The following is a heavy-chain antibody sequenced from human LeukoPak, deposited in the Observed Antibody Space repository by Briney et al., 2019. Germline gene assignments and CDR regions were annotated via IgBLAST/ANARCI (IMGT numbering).Heavy chain of an antibody. D-gene: IGHD1-14*01. CDR3: ARDPEDSPIAFDY. J-gene: IGHJ4*02. Sequence: ASVKVSCKASGYTFTSYYMHWVRQAPGQGLERMGIINPSGGSTSYAQKFQGRVTMTRDTSTSTVYRDLSSLRSEDTAVYYCARDPEDSPIAFDYWGQGTLVTVSS. CDR2: INPSGGST. CDR1: GYTFTSYY. V-gene: IGHV1-46*01.